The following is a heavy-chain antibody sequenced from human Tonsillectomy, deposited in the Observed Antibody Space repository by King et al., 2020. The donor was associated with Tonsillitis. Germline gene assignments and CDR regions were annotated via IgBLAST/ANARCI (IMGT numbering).Heavy chain of an antibody. CDR3: VRYLEFGDYGLDY. Sequence: VQLVESGGGVVQPGRSLRLSCAASGFTFSSYAMHWVRQAPGKGLEWVAVISYDGSNKYYADSVKGRFTISRDNSKNTLYLQMNSLIAEDTAVFYCVRYLEFGDYGLDYWGQGSRVTVSS. CDR2: ISYDGSNK. J-gene: IGHJ4*02. CDR1: GFTFSSYA. D-gene: IGHD4-17*01. V-gene: IGHV3-30*04.